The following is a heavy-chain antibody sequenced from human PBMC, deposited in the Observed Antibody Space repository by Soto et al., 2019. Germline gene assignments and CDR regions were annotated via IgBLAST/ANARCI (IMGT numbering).Heavy chain of an antibody. CDR1: GDSINNSHW. J-gene: IGHJ5*02. CDR2: TYHSGTT. Sequence: QVQLQESGPGLVQPSGTLSLTCAVSGDSINNSHWWSWVRQTPGKGLEWIGETYHSGTTNYNPSLKTRVNMSIDKFKNQFSLKMNSVTAADTAVYYCAREVNSSPARGPNWFDPWGQGTLVTVSS. V-gene: IGHV4-4*02. CDR3: AREVNSSPARGPNWFDP. D-gene: IGHD6-13*01.